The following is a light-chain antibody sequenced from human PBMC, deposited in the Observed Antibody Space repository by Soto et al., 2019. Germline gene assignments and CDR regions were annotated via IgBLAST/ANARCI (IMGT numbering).Light chain of an antibody. CDR1: QSVSSTY. CDR3: QQYGSSPRS. CDR2: GAS. Sequence: EIVLTQSPGTLSLSPGERATLSCRASQSVSSTYLAWYQHKLGQAPRLVIYGASSKASGIPDRFSGSGSGTDFTLTIGRLEPEDFAVYYCQQYGSSPRSFGQGTKVDIK. J-gene: IGKJ1*01. V-gene: IGKV3-20*01.